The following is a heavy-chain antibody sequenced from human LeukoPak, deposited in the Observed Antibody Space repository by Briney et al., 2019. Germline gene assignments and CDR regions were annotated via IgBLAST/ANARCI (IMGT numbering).Heavy chain of an antibody. CDR1: GFTFSSYS. D-gene: IGHD1-26*01. J-gene: IGHJ4*02. V-gene: IGHV3-21*01. CDR2: ISESSTYT. CDR3: ARTRVGPPTPTFDY. Sequence: KPGGSLRLSCAASGFTFSSYSMNWVRQAPGKGLEWVSSISESSTYTYYPDSVKGRYTISRDYAKNSLYLQMNSLRAEDTAVYYCARTRVGPPTPTFDYWGQGTLVTVSS.